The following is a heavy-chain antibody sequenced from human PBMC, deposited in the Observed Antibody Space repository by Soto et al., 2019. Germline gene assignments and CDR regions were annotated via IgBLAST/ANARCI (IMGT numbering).Heavy chain of an antibody. CDR2: IYYSGST. Sequence: QVQLQESGPGLVKPSETLSLTCTVSGGSISSYYWSWVRQPPEKGLQWIGYIYYSGSTNYNPSLKSRFTIAVDTSKNQFSLQLSSVTAADTAVYYCARGGGGGNSGWGGIDYWGQGTLVTVSS. CDR3: ARGGGGGNSGWGGIDY. V-gene: IGHV4-59*01. CDR1: GGSISSYY. D-gene: IGHD2-15*01. J-gene: IGHJ4*02.